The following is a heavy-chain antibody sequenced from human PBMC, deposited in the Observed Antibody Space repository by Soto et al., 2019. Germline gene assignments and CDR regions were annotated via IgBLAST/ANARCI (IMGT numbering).Heavy chain of an antibody. J-gene: IGHJ4*02. D-gene: IGHD1-26*01. V-gene: IGHV4-34*01. CDR2: INHSGST. CDR3: ARSRLTSIVGATPYYFDY. Sequence: PSETLSLTCAVYGGSFSGYYWSWIRQPPGKGLEWIGEINHSGSTNYNPSLKSRVTISVDTSKNQFSLKLSSVTAADTAVYYCARSRLTSIVGATPYYFDYWGQGTLVTVSS. CDR1: GGSFSGYY.